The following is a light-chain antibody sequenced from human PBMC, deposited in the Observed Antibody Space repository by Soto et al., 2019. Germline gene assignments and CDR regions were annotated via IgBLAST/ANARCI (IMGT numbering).Light chain of an antibody. V-gene: IGKV3-20*01. Sequence: EIVLTQSPGTLSLSPGERATLSCRASQSVTNNYLAWYQHKPGQAPRCLIYGAAIRSAGIPDRFSGSGSGTDVTLTISRLEPEDFAVYYCHQYGTSLTFGQGTKLEIK. CDR1: QSVTNNY. CDR2: GAA. CDR3: HQYGTSLT. J-gene: IGKJ2*01.